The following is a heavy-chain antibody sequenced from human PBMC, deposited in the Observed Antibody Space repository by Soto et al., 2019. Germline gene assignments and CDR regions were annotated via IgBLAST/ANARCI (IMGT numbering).Heavy chain of an antibody. V-gene: IGHV3-11*01. Sequence: GGSLRLSCAASGFTFSDYYMSWIRQAPGKGLEWVSYISSSGSTIYYADSVKGRFTISRDNAKNSLYLQMNSLRAEDTAVYYGARASFLWYYPYSTQGRSDYWGQGTLVTVSS. CDR2: ISSSGSTI. J-gene: IGHJ4*02. D-gene: IGHD6-13*01. CDR3: ARASFLWYYPYSTQGRSDY. CDR1: GFTFSDYY.